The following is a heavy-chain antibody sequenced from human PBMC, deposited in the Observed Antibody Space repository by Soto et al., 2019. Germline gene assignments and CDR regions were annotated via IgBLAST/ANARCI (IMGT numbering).Heavy chain of an antibody. CDR3: AKKGSIAARRLNYFDY. V-gene: IGHV3-30*18. D-gene: IGHD6-6*01. J-gene: IGHJ4*02. CDR1: GFTFSSYG. CDR2: ISYDGSNK. Sequence: QVQLVESGGGVVQPGRSLRLSCAASGFTFSSYGMHWVRQAPGKGLEWVAVISYDGSNKYYADSVKDRFTISRDNSKNTLYLQMNSLRAEDTAVYYCAKKGSIAARRLNYFDYWGQGTLVTVSS.